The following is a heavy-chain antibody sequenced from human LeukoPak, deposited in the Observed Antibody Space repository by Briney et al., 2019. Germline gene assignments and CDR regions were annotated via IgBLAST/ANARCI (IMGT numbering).Heavy chain of an antibody. Sequence: SETLSLTCAVYGGSFSGYYWSWIRQPPGKGLEWIGEINHSGSTNYNPSLKSRVTISVDTSKNQFSLKLSSVTAADTAVYYCATHGDYPYYYYYMDVWGKGTTVTVSS. CDR1: GGSFSGYY. D-gene: IGHD4-17*01. V-gene: IGHV4-34*01. CDR2: INHSGST. CDR3: ATHGDYPYYYYYMDV. J-gene: IGHJ6*03.